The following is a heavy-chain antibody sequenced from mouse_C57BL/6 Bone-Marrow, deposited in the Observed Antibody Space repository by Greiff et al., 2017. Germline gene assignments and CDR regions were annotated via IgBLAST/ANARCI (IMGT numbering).Heavy chain of an antibody. CDR2: IYPGGGYT. V-gene: IGHV1-63*01. J-gene: IGHJ1*03. CDR3: ARGKYYGSSYKYFDV. D-gene: IGHD1-1*01. CDR1: GYTFTNYW. Sequence: QVQLQQSGAELVRPGTSVKMSCKASGYTFTNYWIGWAKQRPGHGLEWIGDIYPGGGYTNYNEKFKGKATLTADKSSSTAYMQFSSLTSEDSAIYYCARGKYYGSSYKYFDVWGTGTTVTVSA.